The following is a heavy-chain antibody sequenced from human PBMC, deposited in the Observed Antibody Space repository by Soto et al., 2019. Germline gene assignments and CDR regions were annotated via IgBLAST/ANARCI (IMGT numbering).Heavy chain of an antibody. D-gene: IGHD3-10*02. Sequence: PSETLSLTCTVSGGSISSGGYYWSWIRQHPGKGLEWIGYIYYSGSTYYNPSLKSRVTISVDTSKNQFSLKLSSVTAADTAVYYCARGIPYYYVTAYFQHWGQGTLVTVSS. CDR2: IYYSGST. CDR3: ARGIPYYYVTAYFQH. J-gene: IGHJ1*01. V-gene: IGHV4-31*03. CDR1: GGSISSGGYY.